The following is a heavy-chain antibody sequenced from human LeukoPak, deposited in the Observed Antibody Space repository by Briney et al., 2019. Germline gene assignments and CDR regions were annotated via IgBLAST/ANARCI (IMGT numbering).Heavy chain of an antibody. D-gene: IGHD3-10*01. CDR1: GFTFSSNA. J-gene: IGHJ3*01. CDR3: AREGSYLDAFDV. V-gene: IGHV3-30-3*01. CDR2: ISYDASNK. Sequence: GGSLRLSCAASGFTFSSNAMHWVRQAPGKGLEWVAVISYDASNKYYADSVKGRFTISRDNSKNTLYLQMNSLTAEDTALYYCAREGSYLDAFDVWGRGTMVIVSS.